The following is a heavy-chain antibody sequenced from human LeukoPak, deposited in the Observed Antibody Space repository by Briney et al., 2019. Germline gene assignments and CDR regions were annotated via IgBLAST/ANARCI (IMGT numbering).Heavy chain of an antibody. J-gene: IGHJ4*02. CDR1: SGYFSGYY. CDR3: VRGFSGVVGDH. Sequence: PSETLSLTCAVYSGYFSGYYWSWLRLTPGKGLEWIGEIKDGGITNYNPSLRSRVTISKDTSNNQMSLNLHSATAADTAVYYCVRGFSGVVGDHWGQGTLVTVSS. CDR2: IKDGGIT. D-gene: IGHD3-10*01. V-gene: IGHV4-34*01.